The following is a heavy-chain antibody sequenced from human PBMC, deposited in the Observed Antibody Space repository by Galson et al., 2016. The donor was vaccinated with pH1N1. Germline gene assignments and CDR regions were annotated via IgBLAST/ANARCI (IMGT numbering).Heavy chain of an antibody. Sequence: QSGAEVTEPGASVKVSCKASGGTFSKYAIHWVRQGPGQGLDWMGGIIPIFHTVDYAQKFQDRVTITMDEMNTAYFELRSLKSEDTAVYYCARPGGLYSGQDAFDIWGQGTVVTVSS. CDR1: GGTFSKYA. J-gene: IGHJ3*02. CDR3: ARPGGLYSGQDAFDI. D-gene: IGHD3-10*01. V-gene: IGHV1-69*05. CDR2: IIPIFHTV.